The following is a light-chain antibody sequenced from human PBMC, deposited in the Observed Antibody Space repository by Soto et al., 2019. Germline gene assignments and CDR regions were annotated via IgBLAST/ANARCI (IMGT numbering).Light chain of an antibody. V-gene: IGKV3-11*01. J-gene: IGKJ4*01. CDR1: QSVRSY. CDR2: DAS. CDR3: QHRSTWPLT. Sequence: EIVLTQSPATLSLSPGDRATLSCRASQSVRSYLAWYQQNPGQAPRLLIYDASNRATDTPARFSGSGSETDFTLIISSLEPEDFAVYYCQHRSTWPLTFGGGTKVEIK.